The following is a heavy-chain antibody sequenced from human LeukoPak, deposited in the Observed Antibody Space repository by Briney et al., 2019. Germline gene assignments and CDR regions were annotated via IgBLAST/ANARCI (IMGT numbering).Heavy chain of an antibody. CDR2: ISSISSYI. D-gene: IGHD2-15*01. Sequence: GGSLRLSCAASGFTFSSYSMNWVRQAPGKGLEWVSSISSISSYIYYADSVKGRFTISRDNAKNSLYLQMNSLRAEDTAVYYCARAPGRNFFDYWGQGTLVTVSS. CDR1: GFTFSSYS. J-gene: IGHJ4*02. CDR3: ARAPGRNFFDY. V-gene: IGHV3-21*01.